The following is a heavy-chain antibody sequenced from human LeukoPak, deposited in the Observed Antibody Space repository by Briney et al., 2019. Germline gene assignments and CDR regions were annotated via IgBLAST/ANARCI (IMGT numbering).Heavy chain of an antibody. CDR3: ATAVPSYRGVRGGFVI. V-gene: IGHV1-24*01. D-gene: IGHD1-26*01. CDR1: GYTLTELS. J-gene: IGHJ3*02. CDR2: FDPEDGET. Sequence: GASVKVSCKVSGYTLTELSMHWVRQAPGKGLEWMGGFDPEDGETIYAQKFQGRVTMTEDTSTDTAYMELSSLRSEDTAVYYCATAVPSYRGVRGGFVIWGQGTKVTVSS.